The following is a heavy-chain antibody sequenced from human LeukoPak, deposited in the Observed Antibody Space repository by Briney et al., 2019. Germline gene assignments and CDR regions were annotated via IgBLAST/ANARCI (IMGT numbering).Heavy chain of an antibody. J-gene: IGHJ5*02. D-gene: IGHD3-10*01. CDR1: GRSISGCY. CDR2: IYDRGIT. V-gene: IGHV4-59*01. Sequence: SETLSLTCTVCGRSISGCYWTWIRHPPGKQLEGIGYIYDRGITNYNPSLTGRGTISVDTSKNQFSLRLSSVTDASTAVYYCARGHDYYGSGRQSWFDPWGQGTLVTVSS. CDR3: ARGHDYYGSGRQSWFDP.